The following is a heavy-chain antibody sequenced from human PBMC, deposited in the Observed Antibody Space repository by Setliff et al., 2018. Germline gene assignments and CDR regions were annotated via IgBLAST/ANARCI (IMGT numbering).Heavy chain of an antibody. CDR2: IFYRGTT. Sequence: SETLSLTCDVSGYSISSDYYWGWIRQPPGRGLEWIGTIFYRGTTYYNLSLKSPVTISPDASKNQFSLTLTSVTAADTAIYYCARQRVVVGAPSWFDPWGQGTLVTVSS. CDR1: GYSISSDYY. V-gene: IGHV4-38-2*01. J-gene: IGHJ5*02. D-gene: IGHD2-15*01. CDR3: ARQRVVVGAPSWFDP.